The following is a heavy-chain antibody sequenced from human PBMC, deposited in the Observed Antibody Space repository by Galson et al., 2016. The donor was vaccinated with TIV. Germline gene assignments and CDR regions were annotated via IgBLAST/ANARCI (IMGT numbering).Heavy chain of an antibody. CDR3: TRLYYVWGSAGDFDY. D-gene: IGHD3-16*01. Sequence: ETLSLTCTASGGSISDHYWTRIRQPPGKGLEWIGYIYNNGITNSNPSLKGRVTISVDRSRNQFSLTLRSVTAADTAVYYCTRLYYVWGSAGDFDYWGQGNLVTVSS. CDR2: IYNNGIT. J-gene: IGHJ4*02. V-gene: IGHV4-59*11. CDR1: GGSISDHY.